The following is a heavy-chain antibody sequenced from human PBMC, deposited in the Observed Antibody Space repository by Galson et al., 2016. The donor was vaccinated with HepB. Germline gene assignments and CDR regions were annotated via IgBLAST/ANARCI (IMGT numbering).Heavy chain of an antibody. CDR3: ARPFYDGRFDL. J-gene: IGHJ4*02. D-gene: IGHD5/OR15-5a*01. CDR2: IYYGGST. V-gene: IGHV4-59*01. CDR1: GGSMNSYF. Sequence: SETLSLTCSVSGGSMNSYFCSWIRQPPGKGLEWIGHIYYGGSTMYNPSLESRVTISVDSSKNQFSLTLTSVTAADTAVYYCARPFYDGRFDLWGQGALVTVSS.